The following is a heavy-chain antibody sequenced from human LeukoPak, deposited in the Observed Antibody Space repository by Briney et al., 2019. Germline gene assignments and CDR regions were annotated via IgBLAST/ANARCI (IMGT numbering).Heavy chain of an antibody. CDR3: ARSVDYFDNTGPHMMFDY. V-gene: IGHV4-59*07. CDR1: GDSITSHY. CDR2: IYHTGIS. D-gene: IGHD3-22*01. Sequence: PSDTLSLTCNVSGDSITSHYWNWIRQPPGKGLEWLGYIYHTGISKFHPSLKSRVSMSVDTAKNQFFLKVNSVTAADTAVYHCARSVDYFDNTGPHMMFDYWGQGSLVTVSS. J-gene: IGHJ4*02.